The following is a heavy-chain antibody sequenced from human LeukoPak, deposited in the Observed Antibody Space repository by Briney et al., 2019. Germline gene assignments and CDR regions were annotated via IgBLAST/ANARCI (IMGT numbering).Heavy chain of an antibody. Sequence: PGGSLRLSCAASGFTFSSYAMSWVRQAPGKGLEWVSAISGSGGSTYYADSAKGRFTISRDNSKNTLYLQMNSLRAEDTAVYYCAKGPGSSTSCPLFDPWGQGTLVTVSS. J-gene: IGHJ5*02. CDR2: ISGSGGST. CDR1: GFTFSSYA. CDR3: AKGPGSSTSCPLFDP. V-gene: IGHV3-23*01. D-gene: IGHD2-2*01.